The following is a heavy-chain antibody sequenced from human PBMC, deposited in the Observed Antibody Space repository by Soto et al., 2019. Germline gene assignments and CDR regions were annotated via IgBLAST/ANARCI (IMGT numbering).Heavy chain of an antibody. J-gene: IGHJ4*02. V-gene: IGHV1-18*01. CDR2: MNANNGNT. D-gene: IGHD6-13*01. CDR3: ARDLGQQLVDY. CDR1: GYTFTSYL. Sequence: SSVKVSCKASGYTFTSYLINWVRQATGQGLEWMGWMNANNGNTNYAQNLQGRVTMTTDTSTSTAYMDLRSLRSDDTAVYYCARDLGQQLVDYWGQGTLVTVPQ.